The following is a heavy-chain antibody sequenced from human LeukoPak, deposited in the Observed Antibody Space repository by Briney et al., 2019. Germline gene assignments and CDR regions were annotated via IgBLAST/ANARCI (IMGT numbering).Heavy chain of an antibody. D-gene: IGHD3-10*01. Sequence: GGSLRLSCIASGFTFNKYGMHWVRQAPGKGLEWVALLVYDGFYKYYADSVKGRFTISRDDSTNTVYLHLSSLRAEDTAVYYCAKDLIARVRGSPMDVWGQGTRVIVSS. CDR2: LVYDGFYK. CDR1: GFTFNKYG. J-gene: IGHJ6*02. V-gene: IGHV3-30*18. CDR3: AKDLIARVRGSPMDV.